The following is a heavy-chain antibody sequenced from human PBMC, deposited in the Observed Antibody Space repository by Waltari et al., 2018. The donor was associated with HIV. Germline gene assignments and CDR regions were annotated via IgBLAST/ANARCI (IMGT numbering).Heavy chain of an antibody. CDR1: GFTFDDHA. J-gene: IGHJ4*02. D-gene: IGHD5-18*01. V-gene: IGHV3-49*03. CDR2: IRSKPYGGTT. CDR3: SRLVVGYNYGYYFDS. Sequence: VQLVESGGGLVQSGRSLRISCTASGFTFDDHAMSWFRQAPGKGLEWVVFIRSKPYGGTTEYAASVNGRFTISRNDAKSIAYLQMNSLKSDDAAVYYCSRLVVGYNYGYYFDSWGQGTLVTVSS.